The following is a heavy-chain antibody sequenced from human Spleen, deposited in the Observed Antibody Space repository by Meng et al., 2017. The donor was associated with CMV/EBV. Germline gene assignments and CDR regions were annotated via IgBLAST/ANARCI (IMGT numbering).Heavy chain of an antibody. D-gene: IGHD6-6*01. CDR2: IIPIFGTA. V-gene: IGHV1-69*05. CDR1: GHTFTSYG. Sequence: SVKVSCKASGHTFTSYGISWVRQAPGQGLEWMGGIIPIFGTANYAQKFQGRVTITTDESTSTAYMELSSLRSEDTAVYYCAGYSSSSEHYYYGMDVWGQGTTVTVSS. CDR3: AGYSSSSEHYYYGMDV. J-gene: IGHJ6*02.